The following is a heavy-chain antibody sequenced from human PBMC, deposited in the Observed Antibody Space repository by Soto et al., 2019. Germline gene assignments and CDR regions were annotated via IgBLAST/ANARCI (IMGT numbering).Heavy chain of an antibody. CDR3: SRGTYYPQSSGLHADY. D-gene: IGHD3-22*01. CDR2: ISSDGHHQ. J-gene: IGHJ4*02. Sequence: GGSLRLSCATSGFSFNDYAMYWVRQAPGQGLEWVAIISSDGHHQFYLDNLRGRFTVSRNNSKNTLYLQMNSLRPEDTAVYYCSRGTYYPQSSGLHADYWGPGTVVTVSS. V-gene: IGHV3-30*03. CDR1: GFSFNDYA.